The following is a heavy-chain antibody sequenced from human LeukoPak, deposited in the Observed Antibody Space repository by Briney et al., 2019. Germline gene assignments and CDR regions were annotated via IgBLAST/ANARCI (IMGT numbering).Heavy chain of an antibody. Sequence: TSETLSLTCTVSGGSISSYYWSWIRQPPGKGLEWIGYIYYSGSTNYNPSLKSRVTISVDTSKNQFSLKLSSVTAADTAVYYCARVRYYYYGMDVWGQGTTVTDSS. CDR3: ARVRYYYYGMDV. J-gene: IGHJ6*02. V-gene: IGHV4-59*01. CDR2: IYYSGST. CDR1: GGSISSYY.